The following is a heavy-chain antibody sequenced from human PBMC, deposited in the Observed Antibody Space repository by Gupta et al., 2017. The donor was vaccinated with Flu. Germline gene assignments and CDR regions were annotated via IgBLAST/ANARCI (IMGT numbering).Heavy chain of an antibody. J-gene: IGHJ4*02. V-gene: IGHV4-38-2*02. Sequence: QVQLQESGPGLVKPSETLSLTCAVSGYSISSGYYWGWIRQPPGKGLEWIGSIYHSGSTYYNPSLKSRVTISVDTSKNQFSLKLSSVTAADTAVYYCARDLMYYYDSSGPNWGQGTLVTVSS. CDR3: ARDLMYYYDSSGPN. D-gene: IGHD3-22*01. CDR2: IYHSGST. CDR1: GYSISSGYY.